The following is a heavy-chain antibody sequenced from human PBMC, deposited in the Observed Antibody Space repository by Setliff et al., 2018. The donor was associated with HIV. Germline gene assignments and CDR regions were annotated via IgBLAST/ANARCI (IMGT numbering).Heavy chain of an antibody. CDR3: ARATNYYDSSNYYMDV. J-gene: IGHJ6*03. Sequence: EASVKVSCKASGYTFTSYAMRWVRQAPGQRLEWMGWINAGNGNTKYSQESQGRVTITRDTSASTAYMELSSLRSEDMAVYYCARATNYYDSSNYYMDVWGKGTTVTVSS. CDR1: GYTFTSYA. CDR2: INAGNGNT. D-gene: IGHD3-22*01. V-gene: IGHV1-3*03.